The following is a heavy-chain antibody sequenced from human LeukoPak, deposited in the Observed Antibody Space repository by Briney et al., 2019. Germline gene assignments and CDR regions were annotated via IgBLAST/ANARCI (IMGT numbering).Heavy chain of an antibody. Sequence: ASVKVSCKVSGYTLTELSMHWVRQAPGKGLEWMGGFDPEDGETIYAQKFQGRVTMTEDTSTDTAYMELSSLRSEDTAVYYCARPRIVGATEALFYYGMDVWGQGTTVTVSS. CDR1: GYTLTELS. CDR3: ARPRIVGATEALFYYGMDV. CDR2: FDPEDGET. J-gene: IGHJ6*02. V-gene: IGHV1-24*01. D-gene: IGHD1-26*01.